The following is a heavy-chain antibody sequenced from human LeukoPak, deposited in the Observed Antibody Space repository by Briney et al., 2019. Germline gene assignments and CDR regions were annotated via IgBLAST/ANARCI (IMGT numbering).Heavy chain of an antibody. CDR3: ARESSESFDI. CDR2: IGSRSTSI. Sequence: PGGSLRLSCAASGFTFTSHSMNWVRQAPGKGLEWVSSIGSRSTSIYYADSVKGRFTISRDNAKNPLYLQMNSLRAEDTAVYYCARESSESFDIWGQGTMVTVSS. V-gene: IGHV3-21*01. CDR1: GFTFTSHS. J-gene: IGHJ3*02. D-gene: IGHD6-25*01.